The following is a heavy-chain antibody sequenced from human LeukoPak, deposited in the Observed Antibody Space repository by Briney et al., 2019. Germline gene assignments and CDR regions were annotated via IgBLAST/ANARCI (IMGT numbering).Heavy chain of an antibody. J-gene: IGHJ3*02. V-gene: IGHV3-7*03. CDR3: ARDLEGIYYDFWSGYSPNAFDI. CDR1: GFTFSSYW. D-gene: IGHD3-3*01. Sequence: GGSLRLSCAASGFTFSSYWMSWVRQAPGKGLEWVANIKQDGSEKYYVDSVKDRFTISRDNAKNSLYLQMNSLRAEDTAVYYCARDLEGIYYDFWSGYSPNAFDIWGQGTMVTVSS. CDR2: IKQDGSEK.